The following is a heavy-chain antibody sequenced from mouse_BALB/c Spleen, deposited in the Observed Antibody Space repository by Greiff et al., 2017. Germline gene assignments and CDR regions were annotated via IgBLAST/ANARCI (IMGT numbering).Heavy chain of an antibody. CDR1: GFTFSSYT. J-gene: IGHJ2*01. CDR2: ISNGGGST. Sequence: EVKVEESGRGLVQPGGSLKLSCAASGFTFSSYTMSWVRQTPVKRLEWVAYISNGGGSTYYPDTVKGRFTISRDNAKNTLYLQMSSLKSEDTAMYYCARHLTCLDYWGQGTTLTVSS. D-gene: IGHD4-1*01. V-gene: IGHV5-12-2*01. CDR3: ARHLTCLDY.